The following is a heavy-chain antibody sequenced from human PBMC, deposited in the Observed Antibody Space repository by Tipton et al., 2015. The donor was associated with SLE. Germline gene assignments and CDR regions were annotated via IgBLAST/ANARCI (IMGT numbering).Heavy chain of an antibody. J-gene: IGHJ3*01. CDR2: IYHSGST. CDR3: ARVYSGSYYKTFDF. Sequence: TLSLTCTVSDYSISSGYYWAWIRQPPGKGPEWIGRIYHSGSTFYDPSLNSRVSISVDTSKNQFSLTLTSVTAAGTAIYYCARVYSGSYYKTFDFWGQGTLVTVSS. CDR1: DYSISSGYY. V-gene: IGHV4-38-2*02. D-gene: IGHD1-26*01.